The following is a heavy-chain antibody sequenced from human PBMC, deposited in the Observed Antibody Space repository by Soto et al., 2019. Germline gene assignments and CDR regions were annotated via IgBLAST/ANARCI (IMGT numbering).Heavy chain of an antibody. CDR1: GYSFTTYG. J-gene: IGHJ6*02. Sequence: QVQLVQSGGEVKKPGASVKVSCKTSGYSFTTYGISWVRQAPGQGLEWMGWISAYNGNTNYAQKLQGRVTMTTDTPTSTAYMELRSLRSDDTGVYYCAREGPAPYYYYGMDVWGQGSTFTVSS. CDR3: AREGPAPYYYYGMDV. CDR2: ISAYNGNT. V-gene: IGHV1-18*01.